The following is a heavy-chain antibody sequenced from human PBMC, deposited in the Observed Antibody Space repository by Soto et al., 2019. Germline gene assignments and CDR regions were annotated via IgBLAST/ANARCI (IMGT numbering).Heavy chain of an antibody. CDR2: ISSNGGST. CDR3: VKASNPPTLRYFDWLLYYYGMDV. CDR1: GFTFSSYA. J-gene: IGHJ6*02. D-gene: IGHD3-9*01. Sequence: GGSLRLSCSASGFTFSSYAMHWVRQAPGKGLEYVSAISSNGGSTYYADSVKGRFTISRDNSKNTLYLQMSSLRAEDTAGYYCVKASNPPTLRYFDWLLYYYGMDVWGQGTTVTVSS. V-gene: IGHV3-64D*08.